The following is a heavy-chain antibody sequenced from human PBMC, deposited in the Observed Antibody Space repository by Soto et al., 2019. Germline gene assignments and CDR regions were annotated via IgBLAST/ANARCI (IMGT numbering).Heavy chain of an antibody. CDR1: GFTFSSFA. CDR2: ISHDGRIE. J-gene: IGHJ5*02. CDR3: ARDGLPDAFRSGGSGFDP. D-gene: IGHD3-3*01. Sequence: QVHLVESGGGVVQPGRSLRLSCAASGFTFSSFALHWVRQAPGEGLEWVALISHDGRIENYADSVKGRFIISRDNSKNTVYMQMASLRLEGTGVDYCARDGLPDAFRSGGSGFDPWGQGTQVTVSS. V-gene: IGHV3-30-3*01.